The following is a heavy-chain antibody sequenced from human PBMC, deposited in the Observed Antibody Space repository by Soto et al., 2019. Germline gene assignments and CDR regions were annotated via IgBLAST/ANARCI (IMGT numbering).Heavy chain of an antibody. CDR1: GGSISSGGYS. CDR3: ARDLRSGYCSGGSCSDY. Sequence: QLQLQESGSGLVKPSQTLSLTCAVSGGSISSGGYSWSWIRQPPGKGLEWIGYIYHSGSTYYNPALKSRVTISVDRSKTQFSLKLSSVTAADTAVYYCARDLRSGYCSGGSCSDYWGQGTLVTVSS. V-gene: IGHV4-30-2*01. D-gene: IGHD2-15*01. CDR2: IYHSGST. J-gene: IGHJ4*02.